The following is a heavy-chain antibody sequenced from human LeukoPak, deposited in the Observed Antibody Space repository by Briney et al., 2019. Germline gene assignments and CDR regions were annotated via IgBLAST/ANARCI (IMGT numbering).Heavy chain of an antibody. J-gene: IGHJ4*02. V-gene: IGHV3-64*01. Sequence: AGSLRLSCATSGFTFSSYAMHWVRQAQRQGLEYDLGISMNGGSTYYVNSVKGSFTISRDNSKNTPHLQMGSLRAEDMAFYYCGRSEYLRGSHLDYWGQGTLVTVSP. CDR2: ISMNGGST. CDR1: GFTFSSYA. CDR3: GRSEYLRGSHLDY. D-gene: IGHD5/OR15-5a*01.